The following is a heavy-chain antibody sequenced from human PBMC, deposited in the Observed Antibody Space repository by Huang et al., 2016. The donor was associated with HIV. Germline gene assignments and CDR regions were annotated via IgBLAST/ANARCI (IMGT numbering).Heavy chain of an antibody. CDR2: ISPRVRAE. V-gene: IGHV1-69*01. D-gene: IGHD3-16*01. CDR3: AMSLRYQYDSRSYWGRYFDY. J-gene: IGHJ4*02. CDR1: GGSFSDQI. Sequence: QVQLEQSGPAVRKPGSSVKVSCQASGGSFSDQIISWVRQAPGQRFEWLGGISPRVRAEAYGQEFKGRVTMTADESTAAIYRERNSLTSEETAVYYCAMSLRYQYDSRSYWGRYFDYWGQGTLVTVSS.